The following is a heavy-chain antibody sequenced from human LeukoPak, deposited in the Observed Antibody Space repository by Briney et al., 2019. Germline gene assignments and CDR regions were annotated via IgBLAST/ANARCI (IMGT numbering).Heavy chain of an antibody. D-gene: IGHD3-3*01. Sequence: GGSLRLSCAASGFTFRDYWMTWVRQAPGKGLEWVAHIKQDGGEKYYVDSVKGRFTISRDNANNLVFLQMNSLRAEDTAVYYCARGWNYAFRFDDWGQGTLVTVSS. CDR3: ARGWNYAFRFDD. CDR1: GFTFRDYW. CDR2: IKQDGGEK. J-gene: IGHJ4*02. V-gene: IGHV3-7*01.